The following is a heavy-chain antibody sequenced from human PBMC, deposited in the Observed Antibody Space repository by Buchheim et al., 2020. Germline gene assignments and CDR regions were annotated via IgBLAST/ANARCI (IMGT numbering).Heavy chain of an antibody. D-gene: IGHD5-18*01. CDR3: ARDEELVTNAN. Sequence: QVQLQESGPGLVKPSETLSLTCTVSGGSVSSGSYYWSWIRQPPGKGLEWIGYIYYSGSTNYNPSLKSRVTISVDTSKNQFSLKLSSVTAADTAVYYCARDEELVTNANWGQGTL. V-gene: IGHV4-61*01. CDR2: IYYSGST. CDR1: GGSVSSGSYY. J-gene: IGHJ4*02.